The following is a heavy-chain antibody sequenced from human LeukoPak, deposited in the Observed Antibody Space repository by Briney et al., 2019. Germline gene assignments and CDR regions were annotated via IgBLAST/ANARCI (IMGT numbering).Heavy chain of an antibody. D-gene: IGHD2-15*01. CDR1: GFTFSSYS. CDR3: ARAGYCSGGSCYPDY. CDR2: ISSSSSYI. Sequence: GGSLRLSCAASGFTFSSYSMNWVRQAPGKGLEWVSSISSSSSYIYYADSVKGRFTISRDNAKNSLYLQMNGLRAEDTAVYYCARAGYCSGGSCYPDYWGQGTLVTVSS. V-gene: IGHV3-21*01. J-gene: IGHJ4*02.